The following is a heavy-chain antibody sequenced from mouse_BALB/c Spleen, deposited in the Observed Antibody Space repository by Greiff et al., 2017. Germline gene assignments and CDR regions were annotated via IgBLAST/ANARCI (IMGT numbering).Heavy chain of an antibody. D-gene: IGHD4-1*01. CDR3: ASGLGFAY. J-gene: IGHJ3*01. Sequence: VNVVESGAELVRPGASVTLSCKASGYTFTDYEMHWVKQTPVHGLEWIGAIDPETGGTAYNQKFKGKATLTADKSSSTAYMELRSLTSEDSAVYYCASGLGFAYWGQGTLVTVSA. CDR2: IDPETGGT. V-gene: IGHV1-15*01. CDR1: GYTFTDYE.